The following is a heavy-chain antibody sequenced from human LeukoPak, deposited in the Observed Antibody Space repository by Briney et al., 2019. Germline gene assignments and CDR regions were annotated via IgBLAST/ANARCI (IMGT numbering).Heavy chain of an antibody. J-gene: IGHJ5*02. CDR1: NYTFTSYG. D-gene: IGHD2-15*01. CDR3: ARAPRTLYCSGIGCLNWFDP. CDR2: ITGYNGDT. Sequence: ASVKVSCKASNYTFTSYGITWVRQAPGQGLEWMGWITGYNGDTNYAQNLQDRVTMTTDTSTGTAYMELRSLRSDDTAVYYCARAPRTLYCSGIGCLNWFDPWGQGTLVTVSS. V-gene: IGHV1-18*01.